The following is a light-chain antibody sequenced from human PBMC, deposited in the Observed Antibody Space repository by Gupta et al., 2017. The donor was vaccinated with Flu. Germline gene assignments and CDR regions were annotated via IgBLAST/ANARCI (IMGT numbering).Light chain of an antibody. V-gene: IGKV2-30*02. Sequence: DVVMTQSPLSLPVTLGQPASISCRSSQSLVHDNGDTYLNWFQQRPGQSPRRLIYQVSNRDSGVPDRFSGSGSGTDFTLKISRVEAEDVGIYYCVQTTTWPPVFGPGTKVDIK. CDR3: VQTTTWPPV. CDR2: QVS. CDR1: QSLVHDNGDTY. J-gene: IGKJ3*01.